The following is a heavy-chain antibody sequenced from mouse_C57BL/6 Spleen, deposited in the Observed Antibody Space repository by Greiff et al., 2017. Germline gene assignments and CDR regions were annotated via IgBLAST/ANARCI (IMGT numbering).Heavy chain of an antibody. V-gene: IGHV1-82*01. Sequence: QVQLQQSGPELVKPGASVKISCKASGYAFSSSWMNWVKQRPGKGLEWIGRIYPGDGDTNYNGKFKGKATLTADKSSSTAYMQLSSLTSEDSAVYFCARGATTEGFAYWGQGTLVTVSA. D-gene: IGHD3-1*01. CDR2: IYPGDGDT. J-gene: IGHJ3*01. CDR3: ARGATTEGFAY. CDR1: GYAFSSSW.